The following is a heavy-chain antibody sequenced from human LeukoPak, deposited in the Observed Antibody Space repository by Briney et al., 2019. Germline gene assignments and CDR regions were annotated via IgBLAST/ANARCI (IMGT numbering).Heavy chain of an antibody. D-gene: IGHD3-10*01. Sequence: ASVKVSCRASGYTFTSYAMNWVRQAPGQGLEWMGIINPSGGSTSYAQKFQGRVTMTRDTSTSTVYMELSSLRSEDTAVYYCARGLRGTGELLPPFIWGQGTLVTVSS. CDR3: ARGLRGTGELLPPFI. J-gene: IGHJ4*02. V-gene: IGHV1-46*01. CDR1: GYTFTSYA. CDR2: INPSGGST.